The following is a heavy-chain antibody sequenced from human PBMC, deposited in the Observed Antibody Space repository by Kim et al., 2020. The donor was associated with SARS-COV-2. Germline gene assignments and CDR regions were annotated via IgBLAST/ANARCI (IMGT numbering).Heavy chain of an antibody. Sequence: GGSLRLSCAASGFTFSLYSMNWVRQAPGKGLEWVSSISSSSSYIYYADSVKGRFTISRDNAKNSLYLQMNSLRVEDTAVYFCAREAGGDISGTFDPWGQG. CDR1: GFTFSLYS. J-gene: IGHJ5*02. CDR3: AREAGGDISGTFDP. D-gene: IGHD3-10*01. CDR2: ISSSSSYI. V-gene: IGHV3-21*01.